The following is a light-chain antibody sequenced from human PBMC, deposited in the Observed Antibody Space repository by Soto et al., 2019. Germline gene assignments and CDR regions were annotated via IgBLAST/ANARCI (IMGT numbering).Light chain of an antibody. CDR2: DVS. CDR1: SSDVGGYNY. Sequence: QSALTQPASVSGSPGQSITISCTGTSSDVGGYNYVSWYQQHPGKAPKLMIYDVSNRPSGVSNRFSGSKSGNTAYLTISGLPAEDEAEYYCSSYASSSTHYVVFGGGTKVTVL. J-gene: IGLJ2*01. CDR3: SSYASSSTHYVV. V-gene: IGLV2-14*01.